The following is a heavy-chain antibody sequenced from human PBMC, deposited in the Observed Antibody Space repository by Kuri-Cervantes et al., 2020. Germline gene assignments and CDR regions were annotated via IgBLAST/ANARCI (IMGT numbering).Heavy chain of an antibody. J-gene: IGHJ4*02. CDR3: ARVDLHGYNPGY. D-gene: IGHD5-24*01. CDR1: GYTFTNYG. V-gene: IGHV1-69*05. CDR2: IIPIFGTA. Sequence: SVKVSCKASGYTFTNYGISWVRQAPGQSLEWMGGIIPIFGTANYAQKFQGRVTITTDESTSTAYMELSSLRSEDTAVYYCARVDLHGYNPGYWGQGTLVTVSS.